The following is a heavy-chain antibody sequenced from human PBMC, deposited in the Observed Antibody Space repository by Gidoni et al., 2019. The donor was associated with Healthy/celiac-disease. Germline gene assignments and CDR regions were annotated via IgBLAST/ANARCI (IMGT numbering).Heavy chain of an antibody. V-gene: IGHV3-15*07. CDR1: GFTFSNAW. J-gene: IGHJ6*02. Sequence: EVQLVESGGGLVKPGGSLRLSCAASGFTFSNAWMNWVRQAPGKGLEWVGRIKSKTDGGTTDYAAPVKGRFTISRDDSKNTLYLQMNSLKTEDTAVYYCTTDGYSGYVVYYYGMDVWGQGTTVTVSS. D-gene: IGHD5-12*01. CDR3: TTDGYSGYVVYYYGMDV. CDR2: IKSKTDGGTT.